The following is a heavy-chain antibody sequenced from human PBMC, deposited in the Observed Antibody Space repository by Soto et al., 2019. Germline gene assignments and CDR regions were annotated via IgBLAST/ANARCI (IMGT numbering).Heavy chain of an antibody. CDR3: ARLDGIVARPNYYYYGMDV. V-gene: IGHV5-51*01. D-gene: IGHD6-6*01. CDR2: IYPGDSDT. Sequence: GESLKISCKGSGYSFTSYWIGWVRQMPGKGLEWMGIIYPGDSDTRYSPSFQGQVTISADKSISTAYLQWSSLKASDTAMYYCARLDGIVARPNYYYYGMDVWGQGTTVTVSS. J-gene: IGHJ6*02. CDR1: GYSFTSYW.